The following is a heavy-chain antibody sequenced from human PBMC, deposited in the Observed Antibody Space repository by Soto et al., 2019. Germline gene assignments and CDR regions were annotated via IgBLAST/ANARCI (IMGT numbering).Heavy chain of an antibody. Sequence: ASVKVSCKASGYTFTSYGISWVRQAPGQGLEWMGWISAYNGNTNYAQKLQGRVTMTTDTSTSTAYMELRSLRSDDTAVYYCASTVTTVSQYNWLDPWGQGTLVTVSS. V-gene: IGHV1-18*01. CDR3: ASTVTTVSQYNWLDP. CDR1: GYTFTSYG. D-gene: IGHD4-17*01. CDR2: ISAYNGNT. J-gene: IGHJ5*02.